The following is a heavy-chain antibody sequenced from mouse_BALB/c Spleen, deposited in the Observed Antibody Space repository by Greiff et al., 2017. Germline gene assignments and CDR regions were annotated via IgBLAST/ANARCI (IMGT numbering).Heavy chain of an antibody. CDR3: ARNDGSSDGYAMDY. Sequence: VQLQQSGPSLVTPSQTLSLTCSVTGDSITSGYWNWIRNFPGNKLEYMGYISYSGSTYYNPSLKSRISITRNTSKNQYYLQLNSVTTEDTATYYSARNDGSSDGYAMDYWGQGTSVTVSS. CDR1: GDSITSGY. V-gene: IGHV3-8*02. CDR2: ISYSGST. J-gene: IGHJ4*01. D-gene: IGHD1-1*01.